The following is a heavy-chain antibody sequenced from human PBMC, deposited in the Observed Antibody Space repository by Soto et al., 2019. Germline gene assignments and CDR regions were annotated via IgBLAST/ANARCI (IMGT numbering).Heavy chain of an antibody. V-gene: IGHV4-31*03. CDR1: GGSISSGGYY. Sequence: SETLSLTCTVSGGSISSGGYYWSWIRQHPGKGLEWIGYIYYSGSTYYNPSLKSRVTISVDPSKNQFSLKLSSVTAADTAVYYCARVSSGWYYYWGQGTLVTVSS. D-gene: IGHD6-19*01. CDR2: IYYSGST. CDR3: ARVSSGWYYY. J-gene: IGHJ4*02.